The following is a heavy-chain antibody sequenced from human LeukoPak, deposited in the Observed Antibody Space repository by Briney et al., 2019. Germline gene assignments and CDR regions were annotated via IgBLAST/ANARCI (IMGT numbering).Heavy chain of an antibody. CDR2: NYYSGST. V-gene: IGHV4-59*01. J-gene: IGHJ6*02. CDR3: ASFDRGYYYAMDV. D-gene: IGHD3-22*01. Sequence: PSETLSLTCTVSGGSISSYYWSWIRQPPGKGLEWIGYNYYSGSTNYNPSLKSRVTISVDTSKSQFSLKLSSVTAADTAVYYCASFDRGYYYAMDVWGQGTTVTVSS. CDR1: GGSISSYY.